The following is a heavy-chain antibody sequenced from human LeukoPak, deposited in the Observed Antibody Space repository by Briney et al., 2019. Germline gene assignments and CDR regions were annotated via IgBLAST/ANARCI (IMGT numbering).Heavy chain of an antibody. V-gene: IGHV5-51*01. D-gene: IGHD3-9*01. CDR1: GYSFTSYW. CDR2: IYPGDSDT. J-gene: IGHJ4*02. CDR3: ARLYDILTGNSFDY. Sequence: GGPLKISCKGSGYSFTSYWIGWVRQMAGKGLEWVGIIYPGDSDTRYSPSFQGQVTVSADKSISTAYLQWSSLKASDTAMYYCARLYDILTGNSFDYWGQGTLVTVSS.